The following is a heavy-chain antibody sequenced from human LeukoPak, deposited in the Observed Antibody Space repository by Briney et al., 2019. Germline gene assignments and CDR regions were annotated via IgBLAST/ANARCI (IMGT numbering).Heavy chain of an antibody. V-gene: IGHV1-46*01. CDR1: GYTFTGYY. Sequence: ASVKVSCKASGYTFTGYYMHWVRQAPGQGLEWMGIINPSGGSTSYAQKFQGRVTMTRDMSTSTVYMELSSLRSEDTAVYYCASGYKGGYESNYYYMDVWGKGTTVTVSS. CDR2: INPSGGST. J-gene: IGHJ6*03. D-gene: IGHD5-12*01. CDR3: ASGYKGGYESNYYYMDV.